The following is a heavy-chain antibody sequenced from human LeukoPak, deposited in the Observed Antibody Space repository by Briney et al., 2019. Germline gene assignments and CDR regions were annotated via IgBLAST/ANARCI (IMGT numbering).Heavy chain of an antibody. J-gene: IGHJ4*02. V-gene: IGHV6-1*01. CDR3: ARAGGDSWYFDY. D-gene: IGHD2-21*02. Sequence: SQTLSLTCAISGDSVPSNSAAWNWIRQSPSRGLEWLGRTYYRSKWYNDYAISVKSRITISPDASKNQFSLQLNSVTPEDTAVYYCARAGGDSWYFDYWGQGALVTVSS. CDR1: GDSVPSNSAA. CDR2: TYYRSKWYN.